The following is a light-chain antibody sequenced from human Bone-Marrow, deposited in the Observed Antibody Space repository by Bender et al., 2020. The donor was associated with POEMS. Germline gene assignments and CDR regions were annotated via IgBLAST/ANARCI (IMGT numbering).Light chain of an antibody. J-gene: IGLJ2*01. CDR3: ASYTSVLTHVL. CDR1: SSDAG. V-gene: IGLV2-11*01. CDR2: DVN. Sequence: QSALSQPPSASGSPGQSVTISCTGASSDAGVSWYQLHPGKAPKFMIYDVNKRPSGVPNRFSGSKSGNTASLTISGLQADDEATYYCASYTSVLTHVLFGGGTRLTVL.